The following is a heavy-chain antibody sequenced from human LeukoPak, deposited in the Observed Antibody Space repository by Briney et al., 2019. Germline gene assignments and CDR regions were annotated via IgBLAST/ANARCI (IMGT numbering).Heavy chain of an antibody. CDR2: ISTYNGDT. V-gene: IGHV1-18*01. D-gene: IGHD1-26*01. CDR1: GYTFTDYG. J-gene: IGHJ4*02. CDR3: ARGSYYDY. Sequence: ASVKVSCKASGYTFTDYGISWVRQAPGQGLEWMGWISTYNGDTNFAQKFQGRVTMTTDTSTSTAYMELRSLTSDGTAVYYCARGSYYDYWGQGTLVTVSS.